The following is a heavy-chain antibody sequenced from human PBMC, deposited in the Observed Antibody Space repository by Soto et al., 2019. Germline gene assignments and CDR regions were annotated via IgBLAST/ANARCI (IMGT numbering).Heavy chain of an antibody. CDR2: FISILDMA. Sequence: QVQVVQSGAEVKKPESSVMVSCKPSGGTFNTYTVNWVRLAPGHGLEWMGRFISILDMANYAQKFQDRVTITADRSTFTAYMELNSLTSDDTAVYYCAITYCRDNSCPRDFDFWGPGTRVTVSS. CDR1: GGTFNTYT. V-gene: IGHV1-69*02. CDR3: AITYCRDNSCPRDFDF. D-gene: IGHD2-21*01. J-gene: IGHJ4*02.